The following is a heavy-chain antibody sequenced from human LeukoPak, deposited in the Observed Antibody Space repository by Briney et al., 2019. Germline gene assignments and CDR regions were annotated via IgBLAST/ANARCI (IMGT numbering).Heavy chain of an antibody. Sequence: GGSLRLSCAASGFTFSSYSMNWVRQAPGKGLEWVSAISGSGGSTYYADSVKGRFTISRDNSKNTLYLQMNRLRAEDTAVYYCAKMPRDPNWFDPWGQGTLVTVSS. J-gene: IGHJ5*02. D-gene: IGHD2-2*01. CDR3: AKMPRDPNWFDP. V-gene: IGHV3-23*01. CDR2: ISGSGGST. CDR1: GFTFSSYS.